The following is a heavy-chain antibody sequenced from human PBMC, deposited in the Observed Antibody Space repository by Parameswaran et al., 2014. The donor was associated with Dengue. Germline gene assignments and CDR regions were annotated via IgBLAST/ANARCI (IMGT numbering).Heavy chain of an antibody. V-gene: IGHV3-49*02. CDR2: IRSKAYGGAT. Sequence: VRQMPGKGLEWVSFIRSKAYGGATEYAASVKGRFSISRDDSKSIAYLQMNSLRTEDTAVYYCTRYGAWFSFDYWGQGTLVTVSS. CDR3: TRYGAWFSFDY. J-gene: IGHJ4*02. D-gene: IGHD4-17*01.